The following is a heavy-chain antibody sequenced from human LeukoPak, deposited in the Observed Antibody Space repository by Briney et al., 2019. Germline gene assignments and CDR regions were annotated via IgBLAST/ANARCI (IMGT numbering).Heavy chain of an antibody. J-gene: IGHJ6*02. CDR3: ARGLNYYYGMDV. Sequence: SVKVSCKASGGTFSSYAISWVRQAPGQGLEWMGRIIPILGIANYAQKFQGRVTITADKSTSTAYMELSSLRSEDTAVYYCARGLNYYYGMDVWSQGTTVTVSS. CDR2: IIPILGIA. V-gene: IGHV1-69*04. CDR1: GGTFSSYA.